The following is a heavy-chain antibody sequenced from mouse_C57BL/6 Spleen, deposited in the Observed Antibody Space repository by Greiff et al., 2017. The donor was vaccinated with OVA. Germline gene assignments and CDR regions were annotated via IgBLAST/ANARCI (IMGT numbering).Heavy chain of an antibody. CDR3: ALDSSGYVFAY. CDR2: IYPSDSET. CDR1: GYTFTSYW. J-gene: IGHJ3*01. Sequence: QVQLKQPGAELVRPGSSVKLSCKASGYTFTSYWMDWVKQRPGQGLEWIGNIYPSDSETHYNQKFKDKATLTVDKSSSTAYMQLSSLTSEDSAVYYCALDSSGYVFAYWGQGTLVTVSA. V-gene: IGHV1-61*01. D-gene: IGHD3-2*02.